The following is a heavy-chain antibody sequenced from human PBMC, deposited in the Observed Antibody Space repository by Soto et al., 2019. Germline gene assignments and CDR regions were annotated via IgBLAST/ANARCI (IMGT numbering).Heavy chain of an antibody. J-gene: IGHJ6*02. CDR3: ASGRVRGVIKTSYYYYYGMDV. D-gene: IGHD3-10*01. V-gene: IGHV4-34*01. Sequence: SETLSLTCAVYGGSFSGYYWSWIRQPPGKGLEWIGEINHSGSTNYNPSLKSRVTISVDTSKNQFSLKLSSVTAADTAVYYCASGRVRGVIKTSYYYYYGMDVWGQGTTVTVS. CDR1: GGSFSGYY. CDR2: INHSGST.